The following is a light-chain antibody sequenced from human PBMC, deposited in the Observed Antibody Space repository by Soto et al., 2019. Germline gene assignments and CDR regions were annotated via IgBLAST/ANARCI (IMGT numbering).Light chain of an antibody. V-gene: IGKV1-39*01. CDR1: QSISNF. Sequence: DIQMTQSPSSLSASVGDRVTITCRASQSISNFLNWYQQKPGKAPKLLIYAASSLQSGVPARFSGSESGTGFTLTISSLQPEDFATYYCQQSYSTPPTFGGGPNVDIK. CDR3: QQSYSTPPT. J-gene: IGKJ4*01. CDR2: AAS.